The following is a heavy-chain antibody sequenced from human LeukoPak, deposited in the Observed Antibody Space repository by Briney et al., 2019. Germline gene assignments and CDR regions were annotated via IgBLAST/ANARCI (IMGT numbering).Heavy chain of an antibody. Sequence: PSETLSLTCTVSGGSISGYSWNWIRQPAGKGLERSGRIYTSGSTNYNPSLKTRVPMSLDSPKNQFSLRLHSVTAADTAVFYCARVPYGDYVWYFDLWGRGTLVSVSS. D-gene: IGHD4-17*01. CDR2: IYTSGST. J-gene: IGHJ2*01. V-gene: IGHV4-4*07. CDR1: GGSISGYS. CDR3: ARVPYGDYVWYFDL.